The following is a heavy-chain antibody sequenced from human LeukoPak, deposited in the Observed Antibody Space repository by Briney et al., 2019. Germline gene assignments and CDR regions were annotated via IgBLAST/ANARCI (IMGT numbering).Heavy chain of an antibody. Sequence: SVKVSCKASGGTFSSDTISWVRQAPGQSLEWMGGFIPIFATTHFAQKFRDRVTFTADDSTGTAYMELSSLRSDDTAMYHCARHQEAAAASGYFDYWGQGTLVTVSS. J-gene: IGHJ4*02. CDR3: ARHQEAAAASGYFDY. D-gene: IGHD6-13*01. V-gene: IGHV1-69*13. CDR2: FIPIFATT. CDR1: GGTFSSDT.